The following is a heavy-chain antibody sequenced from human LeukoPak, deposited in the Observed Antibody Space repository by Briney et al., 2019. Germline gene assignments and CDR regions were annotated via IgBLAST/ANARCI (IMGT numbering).Heavy chain of an antibody. CDR1: GYTFTGYY. V-gene: IGHV1-18*04. J-gene: IGHJ4*02. CDR2: ISAYNGNT. D-gene: IGHD2-15*01. Sequence: ASVKVSCKASGYTFTGYYMHWVRQAPGQGLEWMGWISAYNGNTNYAQKLQGRVTMTTDTSTSTAYMELRSLRSDDTAVYYCARDKQALYCSGGSCYPDYWGQGTLVTVSS. CDR3: ARDKQALYCSGGSCYPDY.